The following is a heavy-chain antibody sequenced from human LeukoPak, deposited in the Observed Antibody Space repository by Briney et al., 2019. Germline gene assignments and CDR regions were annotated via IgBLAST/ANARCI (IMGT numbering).Heavy chain of an antibody. Sequence: ASVKVSCKASGYTSTGYYMHWVRQAPGQGLEWMGWINPNSGGTNYAQKFQGRVTMTRDTSISTAYMELSRLRSDDTAVYYCARRSVAARRGAPAWYFDYWGQGTLVTVSS. V-gene: IGHV1-2*02. CDR3: ARRSVAARRGAPAWYFDY. D-gene: IGHD6-19*01. CDR1: GYTSTGYY. CDR2: INPNSGGT. J-gene: IGHJ4*02.